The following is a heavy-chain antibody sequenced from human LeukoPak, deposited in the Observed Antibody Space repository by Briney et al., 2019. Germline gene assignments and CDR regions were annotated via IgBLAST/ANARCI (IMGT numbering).Heavy chain of an antibody. J-gene: IGHJ5*01. Sequence: APVKVSCKASGYTFTCYYLHWVRQAPGQGLEWMGCVNPNSGDTNYAQKFQGSVTMTRDTSISTVYMELSRLRSDDTAVYYCARASGSYWWFDSWGQGTLVTVSS. V-gene: IGHV1-2*02. CDR1: GYTFTCYY. CDR3: ARASGSYWWFDS. D-gene: IGHD1-26*01. CDR2: VNPNSGDT.